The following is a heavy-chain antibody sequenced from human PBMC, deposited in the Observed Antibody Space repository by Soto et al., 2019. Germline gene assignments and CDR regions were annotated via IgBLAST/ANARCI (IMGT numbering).Heavy chain of an antibody. CDR1: GFTFSSYA. CDR3: AKGRESSGSYRPFDY. J-gene: IGHJ4*02. V-gene: IGHV3-23*01. Sequence: GGSLSLSCAASGFTFSSYAMSWVRQAPGKGLEWVSAISAGAVATNYADSVKGRFTISRDNSKNTLYLQMNSLRAEDTAVYYCAKGRESSGSYRPFDYWGQGALVTVSS. D-gene: IGHD3-22*01. CDR2: ISAGAVAT.